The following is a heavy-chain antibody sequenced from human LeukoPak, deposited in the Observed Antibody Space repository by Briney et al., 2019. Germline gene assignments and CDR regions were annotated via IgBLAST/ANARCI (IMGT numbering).Heavy chain of an antibody. Sequence: QAGGSLRLSCAASGFTFSSYSMNWVRQAPGKGLEWVANINQDGNEKYYGDSVKGRFTISRDNAKNSLYLQMNSLRAEDTAVYYCARKRRGSPEWLPQAFDTWGQGTMVTVSS. D-gene: IGHD3-3*01. CDR1: GFTFSSYS. CDR2: INQDGNEK. V-gene: IGHV3-7*01. J-gene: IGHJ3*02. CDR3: ARKRRGSPEWLPQAFDT.